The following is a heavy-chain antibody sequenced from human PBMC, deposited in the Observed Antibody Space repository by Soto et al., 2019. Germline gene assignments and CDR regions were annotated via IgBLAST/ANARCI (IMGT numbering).Heavy chain of an antibody. CDR2: IYDTGST. D-gene: IGHD2-21*02. J-gene: IGHJ4*02. CDR1: GGSISSYY. Sequence: QVQLQESGPGLVKPPETLSLTGTVSGGSISSYYWSWIRQPPRKGLEWIGYIYDTGSTHYNPALKSRVTISVDTSKNQFSLKLSSVTAADTAVYYCARGDSVNFGYWGQGTLVTVSS. V-gene: IGHV4-59*08. CDR3: ARGDSVNFGY.